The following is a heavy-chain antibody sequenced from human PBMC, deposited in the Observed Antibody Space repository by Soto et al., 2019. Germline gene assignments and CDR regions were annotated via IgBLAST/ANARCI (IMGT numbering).Heavy chain of an antibody. CDR2: IYYSGST. V-gene: IGHV4-39*01. D-gene: IGHD6-13*01. Sequence: QLQLQESGPGLVKPSETLSLTCTVSGGSISSSSYYWGWIRQPPGKGLEWIGSIYYSGSTYYNPSLPSRVTISVDTSKNRFSLKLSSVTAADTAVYFCASQPSRVAAAGTVPSWFDPWGQGTLVTVSS. CDR3: ASQPSRVAAAGTVPSWFDP. CDR1: GGSISSSSYY. J-gene: IGHJ5*02.